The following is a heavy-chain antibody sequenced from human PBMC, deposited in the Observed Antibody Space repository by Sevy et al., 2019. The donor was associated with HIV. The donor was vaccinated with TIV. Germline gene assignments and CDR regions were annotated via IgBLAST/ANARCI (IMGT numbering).Heavy chain of an antibody. CDR1: GFTFDDYA. J-gene: IGHJ4*02. CDR2: ISWNSGSI. Sequence: GGSLRLSCAASGFTFDDYAMHWVRQAPGKGLEWVSGISWNSGSIGYADSVKGRFTISRDNAKNSLYLQMNSLRAEDTALYYCAKGWDEGTSYCSSTSCLSVGYDYWGQGTLVTVSS. D-gene: IGHD2-2*01. CDR3: AKGWDEGTSYCSSTSCLSVGYDY. V-gene: IGHV3-9*01.